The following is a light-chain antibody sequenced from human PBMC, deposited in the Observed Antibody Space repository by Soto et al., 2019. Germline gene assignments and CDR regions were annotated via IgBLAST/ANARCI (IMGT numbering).Light chain of an antibody. Sequence: DIQMTQSPSSLSTSVGDRVTITCRASQSITNYLNWYQQKPGRVPKLLIYAASRLQSGVQSRFSGSGSGTDFTLTISSLQPEDFATYYCQQSYITPWTFGQGTKVEIK. CDR3: QQSYITPWT. V-gene: IGKV1-39*01. CDR1: QSITNY. J-gene: IGKJ1*01. CDR2: AAS.